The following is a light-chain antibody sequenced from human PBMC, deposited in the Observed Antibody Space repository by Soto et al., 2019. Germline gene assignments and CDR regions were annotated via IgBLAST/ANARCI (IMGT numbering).Light chain of an antibody. Sequence: DIVMTQTPLSLSVTPGQPASISCKSSQSIQHTDGETYLFWYLQRPGQPPQLLIYKVSNRFSGVPDRFSGSGSGTDFTLKISRVEAEDVGLYYCTQSAQLPYTFGQGTKLEIK. CDR3: TQSAQLPYT. V-gene: IGKV2D-29*01. CDR2: KVS. CDR1: QSIQHTDGETY. J-gene: IGKJ2*01.